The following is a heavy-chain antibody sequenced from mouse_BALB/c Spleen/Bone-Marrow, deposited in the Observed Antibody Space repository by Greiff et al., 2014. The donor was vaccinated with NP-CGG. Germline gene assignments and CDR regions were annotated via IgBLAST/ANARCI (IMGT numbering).Heavy chain of an antibody. D-gene: IGHD4-1*01. J-gene: IGHJ2*01. Sequence: LQESGSELVRPGASVKLSCKASGYTFTSYWMHWVKQRPGQGLEWIGNIYPGSGSINYDEKFKSKATLTVDTSSSTAYMQLSSLTSEDSAVYYCTREGPAGTGGDYWGQGTTLTVSS. CDR3: TREGPAGTGGDY. CDR1: GYTFTSYW. V-gene: IGHV1S22*01. CDR2: IYPGSGSI.